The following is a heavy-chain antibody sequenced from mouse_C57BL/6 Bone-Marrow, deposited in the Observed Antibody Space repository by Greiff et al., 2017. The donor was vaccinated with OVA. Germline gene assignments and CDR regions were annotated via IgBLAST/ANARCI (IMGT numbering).Heavy chain of an antibody. CDR3: ERKHTHSNYPDFEV. CDR2: IDPSDSYT. J-gene: IGHJ1*03. CDR1: GYTFTSYS. Sequence: VQLQQSGAELVMPGASVKLSCKASGYTFTSYSMHWVKQRSGQGLEWIGEIDPSDSYTNYNQKFKGKSTLTVDKSSSTAYMQLSSLTSEHSAVFHRERKHTHSNYPDFEVWGTGTTVTVSS. V-gene: IGHV1-69*01. D-gene: IGHD2-5*01.